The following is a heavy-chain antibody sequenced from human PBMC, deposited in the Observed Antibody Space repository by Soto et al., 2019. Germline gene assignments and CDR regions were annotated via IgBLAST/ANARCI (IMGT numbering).Heavy chain of an antibody. CDR1: GDSISKTTSY. CDR2: IYHSGST. Sequence: PSETLSLTCSVSGDSISKTTSYWGWIRQPPGKGLEWIGTIYHSGSTYYNPSLMSRVTLSVDKSKNQFSLKLNSVTAADTAVHYCARRVGSCSGTSCNGWFDPWGQGTLVTVSS. CDR3: ARRVGSCSGTSCNGWFDP. J-gene: IGHJ5*02. V-gene: IGHV4-39*01. D-gene: IGHD2-2*01.